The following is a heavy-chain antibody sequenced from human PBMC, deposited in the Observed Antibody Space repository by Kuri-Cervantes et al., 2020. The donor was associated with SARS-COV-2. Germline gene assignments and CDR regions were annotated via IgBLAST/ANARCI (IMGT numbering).Heavy chain of an antibody. Sequence: ASVKVSCKASGYTFTSYATHWVRQAPGQRLEWMGWINAGNGNTKYSQKFQGRVTITRDTSASTAYMELSSLRSEDTAVYYCARGGNIVVVPAAADFDYWGQGTLVTVSS. CDR1: GYTFTSYA. J-gene: IGHJ4*02. CDR3: ARGGNIVVVPAAADFDY. CDR2: INAGNGNT. D-gene: IGHD2-2*01. V-gene: IGHV1-3*01.